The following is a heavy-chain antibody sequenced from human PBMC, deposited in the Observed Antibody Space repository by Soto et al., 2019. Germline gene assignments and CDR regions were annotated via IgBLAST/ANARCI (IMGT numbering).Heavy chain of an antibody. J-gene: IGHJ4*02. D-gene: IGHD6-19*01. Sequence: QVQLVQSGAEVKKPGSSVKVSCKASGGTFSSYTISWVRQAPGQGLEWMGRIIPILGIANYAQKFQGRVTITADKSTSXAYMELSSLRSEDTAVYYCAPKLADSSGWTGGFDYWGQGTLVTVSS. CDR1: GGTFSSYT. CDR2: IIPILGIA. CDR3: APKLADSSGWTGGFDY. V-gene: IGHV1-69*02.